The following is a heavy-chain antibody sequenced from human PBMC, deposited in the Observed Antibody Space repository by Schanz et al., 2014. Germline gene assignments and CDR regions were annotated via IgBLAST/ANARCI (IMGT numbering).Heavy chain of an antibody. CDR3: ARVALPGYSSPRDAFDI. D-gene: IGHD5-18*01. Sequence: EVQLVESGGGLVKPGGSLRLSCATSGLTFTSAWMSWVRQAPGKGLEWVSYVSRSTPDIYYADSVKGRFTMSRDNAKNSVFLQMNSLRAEDTAVYYCARVALPGYSSPRDAFDIWGQGTMVNDSS. CDR1: GLTFTSAW. J-gene: IGHJ3*02. V-gene: IGHV3-48*01. CDR2: VSRSTPDI.